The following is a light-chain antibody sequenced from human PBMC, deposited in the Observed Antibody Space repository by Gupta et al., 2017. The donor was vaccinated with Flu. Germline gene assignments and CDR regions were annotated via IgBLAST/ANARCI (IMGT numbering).Light chain of an antibody. J-gene: IGLJ3*02. CDR2: EVS. V-gene: IGLV2-14*01. Sequence: SITISCTGSNNDVGAHNFVSCYQQHPGKAPKVIIYEVSNRPFGVSSRFSASKSGNTASLTISGLQAADEADYYCNAYTNTGIRVFGGGTKLTVL. CDR1: NNDVGAHNF. CDR3: NAYTNTGIRV.